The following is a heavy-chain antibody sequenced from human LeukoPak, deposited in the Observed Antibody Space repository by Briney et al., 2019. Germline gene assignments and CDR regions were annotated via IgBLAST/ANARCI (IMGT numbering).Heavy chain of an antibody. J-gene: IGHJ4*02. V-gene: IGHV1-69*04. CDR1: GGTFSSYA. CDR2: IIPILGIA. D-gene: IGHD2-15*01. Sequence: GASVKVSCKASGGTFSSYAISRVRQAPGQGLEWMGRIIPILGIANYAQKFQGRVTITADKSTSTAYMELSSLRSEDTAVYYCARRYCSGGSCYHPFDYWGQGTLVTVSS. CDR3: ARRYCSGGSCYHPFDY.